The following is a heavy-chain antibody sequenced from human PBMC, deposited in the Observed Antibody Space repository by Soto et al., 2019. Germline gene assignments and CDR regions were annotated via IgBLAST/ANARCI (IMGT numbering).Heavy chain of an antibody. Sequence: XSVKVSCKASGYTFTCYYMHWVRQAPGQGLEWMGWINPNSGGTNYAQKFQGRVTMTRDTSISTAYMELSRLRSDDTAVYYCAREGDGDGYGMEVWGKGTTVTVSS. CDR3: AREGDGDGYGMEV. D-gene: IGHD4-17*01. J-gene: IGHJ6*04. CDR2: INPNSGGT. CDR1: GYTFTCYY. V-gene: IGHV1-2*02.